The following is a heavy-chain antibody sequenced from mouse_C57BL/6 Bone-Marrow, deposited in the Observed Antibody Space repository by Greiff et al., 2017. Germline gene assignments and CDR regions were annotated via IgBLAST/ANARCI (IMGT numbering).Heavy chain of an antibody. V-gene: IGHV14-4*01. CDR2: IDPENGDT. D-gene: IGHD1-1*01. J-gene: IGHJ2*01. CDR1: GFNIKDDY. CDR3: TTVVHY. Sequence: VQLKESGAELVRPGASVKLSCTASGFNIKDDYMHWVKQRPEQGLEWIGWIDPENGDTEYASKFQGKATITADTSSNTAYLQLSSQTSEDTAVDYCTTVVHYWGRGTTLTVSS.